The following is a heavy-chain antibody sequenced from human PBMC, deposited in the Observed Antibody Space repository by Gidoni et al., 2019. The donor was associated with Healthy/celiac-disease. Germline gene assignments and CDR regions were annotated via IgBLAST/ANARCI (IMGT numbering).Heavy chain of an antibody. V-gene: IGHV3-23*01. CDR1: GFTFSSYA. J-gene: IGHJ6*02. CDR2: ISGSGGST. Sequence: EVQMLESGGGLVQTGGSLRLSCAASGFTFSSYAMSWVRQAPGKGLEWVSAISGSGGSTYYADSVKGRFTISRDNSKNTLYLQMNSLRAEDTAVYYCAKFNMGTAMAYYYYYGMDVWGQGTTVTVSS. CDR3: AKFNMGTAMAYYYYYGMDV. D-gene: IGHD5-18*01.